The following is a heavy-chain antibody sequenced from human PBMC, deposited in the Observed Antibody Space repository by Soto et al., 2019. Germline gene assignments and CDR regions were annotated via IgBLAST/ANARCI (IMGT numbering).Heavy chain of an antibody. J-gene: IGHJ6*02. CDR3: ARLNGYCISTNCHGYYGMDV. D-gene: IGHD2-2*03. Sequence: SETLSLTCAVYGGSFSGYYWSWLRQPPGKGLEWIGEINHSENTYYNPSLLSRVTISVDTSKNEFSLRLSSVTAADTAVYYCARLNGYCISTNCHGYYGMDVWGQGTTVTVSS. CDR1: GGSFSGYY. CDR2: INHSENT. V-gene: IGHV4-34*01.